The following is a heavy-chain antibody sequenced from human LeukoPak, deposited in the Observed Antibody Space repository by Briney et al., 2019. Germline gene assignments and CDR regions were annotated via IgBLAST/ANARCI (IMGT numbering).Heavy chain of an antibody. CDR1: GFTVSSNY. V-gene: IGHV3-66*02. CDR3: ARSKNWNYGYYGMDV. D-gene: IGHD1-7*01. J-gene: IGHJ6*02. Sequence: GGSLRLSCAASGFTVSSNYMSWVRQAPGKGLEWVSVIYSGGSTYYADSVKGRFTISRDNSKNTLYLQMNSLRAEDTAVYYCARSKNWNYGYYGMDVWGQGTTVTVSS. CDR2: IYSGGST.